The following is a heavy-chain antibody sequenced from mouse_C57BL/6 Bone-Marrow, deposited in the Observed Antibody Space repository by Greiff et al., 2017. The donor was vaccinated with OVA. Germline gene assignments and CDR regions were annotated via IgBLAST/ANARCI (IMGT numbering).Heavy chain of an antibody. Sequence: VKLMESGAELVRPGTSVKMSCKASGYTFTNYWIGWAKQRPGHGLEWIGDIYPGGGYTNYNEKFKGKATLTADKSSSTAYMQFSSLTSEDSAIYYCARFSNWALDYWGQGTTLTVSS. CDR3: ARFSNWALDY. D-gene: IGHD4-1*01. J-gene: IGHJ2*01. CDR1: GYTFTNYW. V-gene: IGHV1-63*01. CDR2: IYPGGGYT.